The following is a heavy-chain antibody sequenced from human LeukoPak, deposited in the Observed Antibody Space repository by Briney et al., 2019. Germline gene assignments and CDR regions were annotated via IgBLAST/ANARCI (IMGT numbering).Heavy chain of an antibody. D-gene: IGHD2-2*01. CDR3: AREAPYQHYYMDV. Sequence: SVNVSCKASGGTFSSYAISWVRQAPGQGLEWMGGIIPIFGTANYAQKFQGRVTITADESTSTAYMELSSLRSEDTAVYYCAREAPYQHYYMDVWGKGTTVTVSS. J-gene: IGHJ6*03. CDR2: IIPIFGTA. CDR1: GGTFSSYA. V-gene: IGHV1-69*13.